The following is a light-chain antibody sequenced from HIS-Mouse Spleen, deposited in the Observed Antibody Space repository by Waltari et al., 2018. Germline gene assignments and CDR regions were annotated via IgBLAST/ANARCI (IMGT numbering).Light chain of an antibody. CDR2: DAS. J-gene: IGKJ4*01. CDR1: QDISNY. V-gene: IGKV1-33*01. Sequence: DIQMTQSPSSLSASVGDRVTITCQASQDISNYLNWYQQKPGKAPKLLIYDASNLETGVPSRFSGSGSGTDFTFTISSPQPEDIATYYCQQYDNLPPDTFGGGTKVEIK. CDR3: QQYDNLPPDT.